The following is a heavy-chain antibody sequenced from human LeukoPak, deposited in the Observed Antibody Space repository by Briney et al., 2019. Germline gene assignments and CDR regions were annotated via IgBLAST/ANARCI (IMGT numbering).Heavy chain of an antibody. CDR3: ARVGELGTSYYFDY. CDR1: GFTFSSYW. V-gene: IGHV3-7*03. D-gene: IGHD3-10*01. J-gene: IGHJ4*02. Sequence: GGSLRLSCAASGFTFSSYWMSWVRQAPGKGLEWVANIKQDGSEKYYVDSVKGRFTISRDNAKNSLYLQMNSLRAEDTAVYYCARVGELGTSYYFDYWGQGTLVTVSS. CDR2: IKQDGSEK.